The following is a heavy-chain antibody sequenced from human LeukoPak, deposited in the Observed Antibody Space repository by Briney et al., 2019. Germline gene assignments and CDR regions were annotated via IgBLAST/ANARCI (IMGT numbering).Heavy chain of an antibody. V-gene: IGHV1-45*02. CDR3: ASSDFGKRGMDV. J-gene: IGHJ6*02. Sequence: SVKVSCKASGYTFTYRYLHWVRQAPGQALEWMGWITPFNGNTNYAQKFQDGVTITRDRSMSTAYMELSSLRSEDTAMYYCASSDFGKRGMDVWGQGTTVTVSS. D-gene: IGHD3-3*01. CDR2: ITPFNGNT. CDR1: GYTFTYRY.